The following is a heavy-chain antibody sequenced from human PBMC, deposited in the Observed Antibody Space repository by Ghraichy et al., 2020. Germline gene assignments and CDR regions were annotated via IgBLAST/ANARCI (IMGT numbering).Heavy chain of an antibody. Sequence: GGSLRLSCAASGFTFDDYGMSWVRQVPGKGLEWVSGMNWNGGSTGYADSVKGRFTISRDNAKNSLYLQMNSLRAEDTALYYCARGPDYSNYRYYFDYWGQGTLVTVSS. V-gene: IGHV3-20*04. J-gene: IGHJ4*02. CDR1: GFTFDDYG. D-gene: IGHD4-11*01. CDR3: ARGPDYSNYRYYFDY. CDR2: MNWNGGST.